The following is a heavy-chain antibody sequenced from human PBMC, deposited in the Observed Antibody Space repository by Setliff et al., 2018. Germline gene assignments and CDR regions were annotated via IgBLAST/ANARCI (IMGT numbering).Heavy chain of an antibody. CDR3: ARDLNVDDCGGDCHLPFYYYYLDV. J-gene: IGHJ6*03. Sequence: GGSLRLSCAASGFTFSTYAMSWVRQAPGKGLEWVSTTYSGDRNTFYTDSVKGRFTIFRDGSKNTLFLQINSLRADDTAVYYCARDLNVDDCGGDCHLPFYYYYLDVWGKGTTVTVSS. CDR1: GFTFSTYA. V-gene: IGHV3-23*03. CDR2: TYSGDRNT. D-gene: IGHD2-21*02.